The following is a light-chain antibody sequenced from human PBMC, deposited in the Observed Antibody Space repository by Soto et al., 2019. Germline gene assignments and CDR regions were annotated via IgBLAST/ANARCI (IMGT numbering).Light chain of an antibody. Sequence: DIQMTQSPSSLSASVGDRVTITCQASQDISNYLNWYQHKPGKAPKVLIYAVSSLQSGVPSRFSGSGSGTDFTLTITSLQPEDSATYYCQHSYGTPRTFGQGTKV. V-gene: IGKV1-39*01. CDR3: QHSYGTPRT. CDR1: QDISNY. CDR2: AVS. J-gene: IGKJ1*01.